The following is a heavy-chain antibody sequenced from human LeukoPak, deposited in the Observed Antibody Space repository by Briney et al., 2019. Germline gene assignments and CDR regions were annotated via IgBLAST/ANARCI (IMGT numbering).Heavy chain of an antibody. Sequence: PGGSLRLSCAASGFTLSDYYMSWIRQAPGKGLEWVSYISSSGSAIYYADSVKGRFTISRDNAKNSLYLQMNSLRVQDTAVYYCARDFWSGSADWGQGTLVTVSS. V-gene: IGHV3-11*04. CDR2: ISSSGSAI. CDR3: ARDFWSGSAD. CDR1: GFTLSDYY. J-gene: IGHJ4*02. D-gene: IGHD3-3*01.